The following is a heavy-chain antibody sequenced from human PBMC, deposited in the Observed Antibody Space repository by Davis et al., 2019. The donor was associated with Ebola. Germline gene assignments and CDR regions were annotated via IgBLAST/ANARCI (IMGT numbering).Heavy chain of an antibody. V-gene: IGHV1-46*01. CDR1: GDTLRRYG. CDR2: INPSGGST. Sequence: ASVKVSCKASGDTLRRYGINWVRQAPGQGLEWMGIINPSGGSTSYAQKLQGRVTMTTDTSAATGYMELTSLRSDDTAVYYCATERGYWGQGTLVTVSS. CDR3: ATERGY. D-gene: IGHD3-10*01. J-gene: IGHJ4*02.